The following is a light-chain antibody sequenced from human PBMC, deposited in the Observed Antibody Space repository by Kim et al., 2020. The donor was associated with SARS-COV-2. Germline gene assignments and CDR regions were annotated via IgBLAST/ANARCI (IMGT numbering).Light chain of an antibody. CDR2: AAS. Sequence: DIQMTQSPSSLSASVGDRVTITCQASQNIRIYLNWYQQKLGRAPKLLIYAASTLQSGVPSRFSGSASGTDFTLTISSLQPEDFATYYCQQRYSTAWTFGQGTKVDIK. CDR1: QNIRIY. V-gene: IGKV1-39*01. CDR3: QQRYSTAWT. J-gene: IGKJ1*01.